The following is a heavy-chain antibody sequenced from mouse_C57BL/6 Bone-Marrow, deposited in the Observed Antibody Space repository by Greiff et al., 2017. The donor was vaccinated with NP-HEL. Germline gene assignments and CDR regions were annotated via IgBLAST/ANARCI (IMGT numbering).Heavy chain of an antibody. J-gene: IGHJ2*01. V-gene: IGHV1-39*01. CDR2: INPNYGTT. CDR1: GYSFTDYN. D-gene: IGHD2-5*01. Sequence: VQLQQSGPELVKPGASVKISCKASGYSFTDYNMNWVKQSNGKSLEWIGVINPNYGTTSYNQKFKGKATLTVDQSSSTAYMQLNSLTSEDSAVYYCAKTYYSNYPYYFDYWGQGTTLTVSS. CDR3: AKTYYSNYPYYFDY.